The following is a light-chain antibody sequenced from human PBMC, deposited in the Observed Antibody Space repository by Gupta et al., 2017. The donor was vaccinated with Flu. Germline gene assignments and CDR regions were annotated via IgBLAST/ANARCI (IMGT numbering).Light chain of an antibody. CDR3: SSYTSSSTLVV. Sequence: QSALTQPASVSGSPGQSITISCTGISSDVGGYNYFSWYQQHPGKAPNPMIYEVSKRTSGVSNRFSGSKSGNTASLTISGLQAEDEADDYGSSYTSSSTLVVFGGGTKLTVL. J-gene: IGLJ2*01. V-gene: IGLV2-14*01. CDR2: EVS. CDR1: SSDVGGYNY.